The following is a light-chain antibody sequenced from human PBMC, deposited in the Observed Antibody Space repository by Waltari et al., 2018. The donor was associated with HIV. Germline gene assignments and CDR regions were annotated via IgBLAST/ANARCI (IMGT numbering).Light chain of an antibody. CDR3: QSYDSSFSGAV. CDR2: ANN. CDR1: SSNLGAGFA. J-gene: IGLJ2*01. Sequence: QSVLTQPPSVSGAPGQRVTVSCTGSSSNLGAGFAVPGYPQIPGTAPKLLIYANNNRPSGVPDRFSGSKSGATASLAITGLQPEDEADYYCQSYDSSFSGAVFGGGTKLTVL. V-gene: IGLV1-40*01.